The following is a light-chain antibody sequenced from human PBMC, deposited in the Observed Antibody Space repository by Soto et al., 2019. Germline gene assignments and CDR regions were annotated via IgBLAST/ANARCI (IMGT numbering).Light chain of an antibody. CDR1: QDVGTW. CDR2: GAS. Sequence: DIQMTQSPSSVSAAIGDRVTITCRASQDVGTWVAWYQQQPGKPPKLLIYGASGLHTGVPSRFSGSGSGTDFTLTFSALHPEDFATYFCLQSHSFPLTFGGGTNVVIK. V-gene: IGKV1-12*01. J-gene: IGKJ4*01. CDR3: LQSHSFPLT.